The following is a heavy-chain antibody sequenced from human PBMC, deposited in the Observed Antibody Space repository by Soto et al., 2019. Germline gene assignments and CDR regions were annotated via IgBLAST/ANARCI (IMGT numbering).Heavy chain of an antibody. CDR3: ARRGGTYYFDY. CDR1: GGSITSGTYF. Sequence: QLQLQESGPGLVKPSETLSLTCTVSGGSITSGTYFWGWIRQSPGKGLEWIGSIYYSGSPYYNPSLKSRVTISVDTSKNQFSLKLTSVTAAATDVYYCARRGGTYYFDYWGRGTMVTVSS. J-gene: IGHJ4*02. D-gene: IGHD2-15*01. V-gene: IGHV4-39*01. CDR2: IYYSGSP.